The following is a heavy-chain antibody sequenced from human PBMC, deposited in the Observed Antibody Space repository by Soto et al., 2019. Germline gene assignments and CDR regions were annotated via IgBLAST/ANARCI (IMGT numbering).Heavy chain of an antibody. CDR3: ARSGDNFNVLDY. V-gene: IGHV3-11*06. D-gene: IGHD1-1*01. CDR1: GFTFSDYY. CDR2: SSNSGTFA. J-gene: IGHJ4*02. Sequence: GGSLRLSCAASGFTFSDYYMSWVRQAPGRGLEWISYSSNSGTFARYATSVKGQFSISRDNANNSLYLEVNSLRVEDTAVYYCARSGDNFNVLDYWGQGTPVTVSS.